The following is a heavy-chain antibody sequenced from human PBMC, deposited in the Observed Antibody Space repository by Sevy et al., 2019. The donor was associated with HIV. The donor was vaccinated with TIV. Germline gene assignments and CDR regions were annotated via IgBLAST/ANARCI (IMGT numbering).Heavy chain of an antibody. J-gene: IGHJ4*02. V-gene: IGHV1-24*01. CDR1: GYTLTEFS. Sequence: ASVKVSCKVSGYTLTEFSMHWVRQAPGKGLEWMGTFDPEDGETIYAQKFQGRVTMTEDTPTDTASMELSSLRSEDTVVYYCATTKDYYDSSGYPFDYWGQGTLVTVSS. CDR2: FDPEDGET. CDR3: ATTKDYYDSSGYPFDY. D-gene: IGHD3-22*01.